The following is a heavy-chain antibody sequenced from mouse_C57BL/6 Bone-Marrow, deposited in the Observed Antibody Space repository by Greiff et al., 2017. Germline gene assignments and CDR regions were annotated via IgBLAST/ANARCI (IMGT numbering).Heavy chain of an antibody. Sequence: QVQLQQPGAELVKPGASVKMSCKASGYTFTSYWITWVKQRPGQGLEWIGDIYPGRGSTNYNEKFKSKATLTVDTSSSTAYMQLSSLTSEDSAVYYCARWGDITTVVATHWYFDVWGTGTTVTVSS. V-gene: IGHV1-55*01. CDR2: IYPGRGST. CDR3: ARWGDITTVVATHWYFDV. J-gene: IGHJ1*03. CDR1: GYTFTSYW. D-gene: IGHD1-1*01.